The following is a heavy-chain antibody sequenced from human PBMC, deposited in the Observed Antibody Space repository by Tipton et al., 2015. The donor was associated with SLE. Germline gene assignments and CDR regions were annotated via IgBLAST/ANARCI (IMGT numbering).Heavy chain of an antibody. J-gene: IGHJ4*02. V-gene: IGHV4-4*07. Sequence: TLSLTCTVSGASISSYYWGWIRQPAGKGLVWIGRISTSGNTNYSPTLKSRVTMSVDTSKNLLSLKLSSVTAADTAIYYCARGTYGYNSWGRGTLVTVSS. D-gene: IGHD3-16*01. CDR3: ARGTYGYNS. CDR2: ISTSGNT. CDR1: GASISSYY.